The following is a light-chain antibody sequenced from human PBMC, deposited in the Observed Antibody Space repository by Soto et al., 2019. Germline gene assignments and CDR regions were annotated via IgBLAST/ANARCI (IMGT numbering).Light chain of an antibody. CDR3: SSYTRSSSLV. CDR1: SSDIGDYDY. Sequence: QSALTQPASVSGSPGQSITISCTGTSSDIGDYDYVSWYQQHPGKAPKLMIYEVSNRPSGISNRFSGSKSGNTASLTISGLQPEDEEDYYCSSYTRSSSLVFGGGTKLPVL. CDR2: EVS. J-gene: IGLJ2*01. V-gene: IGLV2-14*01.